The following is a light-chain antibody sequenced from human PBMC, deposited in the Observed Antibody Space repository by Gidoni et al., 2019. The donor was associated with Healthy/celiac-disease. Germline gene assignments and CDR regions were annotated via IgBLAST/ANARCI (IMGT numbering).Light chain of an antibody. V-gene: IGKV1-9*01. J-gene: IGKJ3*01. Sequence: IQLTQSPSSLSASVGDRVTITCRASQGISSYLAWYQQKPGKAPNLLIYAASTLQSGVPSRFSGSGSGTDFTLTISSLQPEDFATYYCQQLNSYPITFGPGTKVDIK. CDR1: QGISSY. CDR2: AAS. CDR3: QQLNSYPIT.